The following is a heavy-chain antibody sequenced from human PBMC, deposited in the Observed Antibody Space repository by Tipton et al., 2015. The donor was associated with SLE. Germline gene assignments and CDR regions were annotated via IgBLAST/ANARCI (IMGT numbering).Heavy chain of an antibody. D-gene: IGHD6-6*01. CDR2: IYYSGST. J-gene: IGHJ4*02. CDR1: GGSISSYY. CDR3: AKFPYSTSSGDY. V-gene: IGHV4-59*01. Sequence: TLSLTCTVSGGSISSYYWSWIRQPPGKGLEWIGYIYYSGSTNYNPSLKSRVTISVDTSKNQFSLHLNSVTAADSAVYYCAKFPYSTSSGDYWGQGTLVTVSS.